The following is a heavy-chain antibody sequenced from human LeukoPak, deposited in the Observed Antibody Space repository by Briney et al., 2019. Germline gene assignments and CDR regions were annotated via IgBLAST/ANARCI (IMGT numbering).Heavy chain of an antibody. CDR3: AREATVVGATII. J-gene: IGHJ4*02. CDR1: GDSVSTYY. Sequence: KPSETLSLTCTVSGDSVSTYYWSWIRQSAGKGLEWIGHISASGSTTYNPSLKSRVSMSVDTSKNQFSLKLISVTAADTAVYYCAREATVVGATIIWGQGALVTVSS. D-gene: IGHD1-26*01. CDR2: ISASGST. V-gene: IGHV4-4*07.